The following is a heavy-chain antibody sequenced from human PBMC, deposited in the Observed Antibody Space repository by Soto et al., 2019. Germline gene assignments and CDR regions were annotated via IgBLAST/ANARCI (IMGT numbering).Heavy chain of an antibody. J-gene: IGHJ4*02. V-gene: IGHV3-7*01. D-gene: IGHD3-22*01. Sequence: LRLSCAASGLSFSSYWMSWVRQAPGKGLEWVANIKQDGSQKYYVDSVKGRFTISRDNAKNSLYLQMNSLRVEDTAVYYCASAYYYDSSGYSTGGYWGQGTRVTVYS. CDR3: ASAYYYDSSGYSTGGY. CDR2: IKQDGSQK. CDR1: GLSFSSYW.